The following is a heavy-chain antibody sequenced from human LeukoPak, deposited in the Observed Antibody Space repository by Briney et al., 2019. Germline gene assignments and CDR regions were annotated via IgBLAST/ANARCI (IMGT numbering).Heavy chain of an antibody. CDR1: GGSISSYY. CDR3: ARDRLDYYGSGSYYAAPDNWFDP. J-gene: IGHJ5*02. CDR2: IYYSGST. D-gene: IGHD3-10*01. V-gene: IGHV4-59*06. Sequence: SETLSLTCTVSGGSISSYYWSWIRQPAGKGLEWIGYIYYSGSTYYNPSLKSRVTISVDTSKNQFSLKLSSVTAADTAVYYCARDRLDYYGSGSYYAAPDNWFDPWGQGTLVTVSS.